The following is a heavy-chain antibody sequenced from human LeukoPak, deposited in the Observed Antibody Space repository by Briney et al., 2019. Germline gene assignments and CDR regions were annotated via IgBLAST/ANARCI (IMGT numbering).Heavy chain of an antibody. Sequence: PGGSLRLSCAASGFTFNDYYMSWIRQAPGRGLEWVSYMSSSGSTIYYADSVKGRFTISRDNAKNSLYLQMNSLRAEDTAVYYCARESRQWLVLGGVDYWGQGTLVTVSS. CDR2: MSSSGSTI. V-gene: IGHV3-11*04. D-gene: IGHD6-19*01. CDR1: GFTFNDYY. CDR3: ARESRQWLVLGGVDY. J-gene: IGHJ4*02.